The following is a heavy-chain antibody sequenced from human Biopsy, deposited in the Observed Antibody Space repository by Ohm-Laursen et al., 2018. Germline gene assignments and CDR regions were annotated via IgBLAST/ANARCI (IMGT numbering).Heavy chain of an antibody. V-gene: IGHV3-21*06. Sequence: GSLRLSCSASGFTFSNYNMNWVCQAPGRGLEWVSSITLSGSYVYYADSVKGRFTISRDNAENSVYLQMSSLRSEDTAVYYCARSLWPEDYWGQGTLVTVSS. J-gene: IGHJ4*02. CDR2: ITLSGSYV. CDR3: ARSLWPEDY. D-gene: IGHD2-21*01. CDR1: GFTFSNYN.